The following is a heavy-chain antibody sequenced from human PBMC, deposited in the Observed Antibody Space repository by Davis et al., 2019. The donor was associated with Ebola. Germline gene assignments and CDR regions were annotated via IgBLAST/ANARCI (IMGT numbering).Heavy chain of an antibody. CDR1: GYTFTSYG. CDR2: ISAYNGNT. CDR3: ARDNSDSSAYSWMDS. V-gene: IGHV1-18*04. J-gene: IGHJ5*01. Sequence: ASVKVSCKASGYTFTSYGISWVRQAPGQGLEWMGWISAYNGNTNYAQKLQGRVTMTTDTSTSTAYMELRSLRSDDTAVYYCARDNSDSSAYSWMDSWGQGTLVSVSS. D-gene: IGHD6-6*01.